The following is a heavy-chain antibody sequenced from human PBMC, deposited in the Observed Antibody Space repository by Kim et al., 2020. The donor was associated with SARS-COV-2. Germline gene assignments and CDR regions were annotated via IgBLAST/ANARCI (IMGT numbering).Heavy chain of an antibody. CDR3: ARLGYYGSGSHPDY. D-gene: IGHD3-10*01. Sequence: VGALKGRFTISRANARNALYLQMNSLRAEDTAVYYCARLGYYGSGSHPDYWGQGTLVTVSS. V-gene: IGHV3-21*01. J-gene: IGHJ4*02.